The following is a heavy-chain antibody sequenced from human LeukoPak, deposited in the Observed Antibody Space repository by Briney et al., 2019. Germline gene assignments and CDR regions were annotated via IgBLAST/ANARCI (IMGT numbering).Heavy chain of an antibody. CDR2: ISAYNGNT. Sequence: GASVKVSCTASGYTFTSHGISWVRQAPGQGLEWMGWISAYNGNTNYAQKLQGRVTMTTDTSTSTAYMELRSLRSDDTAVYYCARSYYDFWSGYPNWFDPWGQGTLVTVSS. D-gene: IGHD3-3*01. CDR3: ARSYYDFWSGYPNWFDP. V-gene: IGHV1-18*01. CDR1: GYTFTSHG. J-gene: IGHJ5*02.